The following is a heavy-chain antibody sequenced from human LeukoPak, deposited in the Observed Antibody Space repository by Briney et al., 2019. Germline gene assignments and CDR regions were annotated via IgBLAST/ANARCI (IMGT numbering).Heavy chain of an antibody. J-gene: IGHJ4*02. V-gene: IGHV3-23*01. CDR2: IGGSGGGT. CDR1: GFTFRSYA. D-gene: IGHD2-15*01. CDR3: ARRLDLGSIVVVVAATGCFDY. Sequence: GGSLRLSCAASGFTFRSYAMSWVRQAPGKGLEWVSSIGGSGGGTYYADSVKGRFTISRDNSKNTLYLQMNSLRAEDTAIYYCARRLDLGSIVVVVAATGCFDYWGQGTLVTVSS.